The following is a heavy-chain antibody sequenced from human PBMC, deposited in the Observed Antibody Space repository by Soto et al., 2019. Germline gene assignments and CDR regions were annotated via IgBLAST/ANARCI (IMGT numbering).Heavy chain of an antibody. D-gene: IGHD2-2*01. CDR1: GYTFISHG. J-gene: IGHJ6*02. CDR2: ISGKNGNT. V-gene: IGHV1-18*04. Sequence: QVQLVQSGVEVKKPGASVKVSCKASGYTFISHGISWVRQAPGQGLEWMGWISGKNGNTNYAQKLQGRVTLTTDTSTSTAYMDMRSLRSDDTAVYYCARVSYSIVVVPAYGMDVWGQGTPVTVSS. CDR3: ARVSYSIVVVPAYGMDV.